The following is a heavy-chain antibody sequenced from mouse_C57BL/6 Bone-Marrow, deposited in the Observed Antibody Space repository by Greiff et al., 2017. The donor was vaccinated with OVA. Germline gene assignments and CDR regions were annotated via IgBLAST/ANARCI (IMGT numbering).Heavy chain of an antibody. CDR3: AREITTVVGAMDY. Sequence: VQLQQSGPELVKPGASVKISCKASGYSFTGYYMNWVKQSPEKSLEWIGEINPSTGGTTYNQKFKAKATLTVDKSSSTAYMQLKSLTSEDSAVYYCAREITTVVGAMDYWGQGTSVTVSS. CDR1: GYSFTGYY. J-gene: IGHJ4*01. D-gene: IGHD1-1*01. V-gene: IGHV1-42*01. CDR2: INPSTGGT.